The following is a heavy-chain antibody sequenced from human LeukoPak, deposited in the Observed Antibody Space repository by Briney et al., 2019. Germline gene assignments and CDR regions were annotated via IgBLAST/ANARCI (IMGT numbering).Heavy chain of an antibody. D-gene: IGHD2-2*01. CDR3: AVVPAAMGDWFDP. Sequence: ASVKVSCKASGYTFTSYYMHWVRQAPGQGLEWMGIINPSGGSTSYAQKFQGRVTMTRDTSTSTVYMELRSLRSEDTAVYYCAVVPAAMGDWFDPWGQGTLVTVSS. J-gene: IGHJ5*02. CDR1: GYTFTSYY. V-gene: IGHV1-46*01. CDR2: INPSGGST.